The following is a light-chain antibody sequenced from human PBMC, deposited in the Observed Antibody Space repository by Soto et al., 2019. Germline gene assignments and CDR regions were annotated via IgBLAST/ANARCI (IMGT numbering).Light chain of an antibody. J-gene: IGKJ1*01. V-gene: IGKV3-15*01. CDR1: QGLGTN. Sequence: EVVTTQSPATLSVSPGERATLSCRASQGLGTNLAWYQQKPGQAPRLLTYAASTRATGVPGRFSGSGSGTEFTLTISSLQSEDFAVYYCHQYDVWPWTVGQGTKVAIK. CDR2: AAS. CDR3: HQYDVWPWT.